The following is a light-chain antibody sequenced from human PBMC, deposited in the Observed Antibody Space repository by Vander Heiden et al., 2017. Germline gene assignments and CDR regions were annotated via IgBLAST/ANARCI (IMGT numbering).Light chain of an antibody. CDR3: AAWDDSLKGWL. CDR1: SSNIGRNT. V-gene: IGLV1-44*01. Sequence: QSVLTQPPSASGTPGPRVTISCSGSSSNIGRNTVNWYQQLPATAPKLLIHSNNQRPSGVPDRFSGSKSGTSASLAISGLQSEDETDYFCAAWDDSLKGWLFGGGTKLTVL. J-gene: IGLJ3*02. CDR2: SNN.